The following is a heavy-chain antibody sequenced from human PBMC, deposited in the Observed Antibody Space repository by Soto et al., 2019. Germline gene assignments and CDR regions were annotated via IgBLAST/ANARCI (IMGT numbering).Heavy chain of an antibody. J-gene: IGHJ4*02. CDR2: IIPIFGTA. CDR1: GGTFSSYA. Sequence: AVKVSCKASGGTFSSYAISWVRQAPGQGLEWMGGIIPIFGTANYAQKFQGRVTITADESTSTAYMELSSLRSEDTAVYYCARGEIQRITIFGVVRGYFDYWGQGTLVTVSS. D-gene: IGHD3-3*01. CDR3: ARGEIQRITIFGVVRGYFDY. V-gene: IGHV1-69*13.